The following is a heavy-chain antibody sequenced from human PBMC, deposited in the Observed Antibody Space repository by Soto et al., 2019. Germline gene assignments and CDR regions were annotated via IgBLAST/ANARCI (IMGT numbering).Heavy chain of an antibody. D-gene: IGHD3-3*01. CDR2: IYYSGST. V-gene: IGHV4-39*01. CDR3: ARHRRAVTIFGVLDY. Sequence: SETLSLTCTVSGGSISSSSYYWGWIRQPPGKGLEWIGSIYYSGSTYYNPSLKSRVTISVDTSKNQFSLKLSSVTAADTAVYYCARHRRAVTIFGVLDYWGQGTLVTVSS. CDR1: GGSISSSSYY. J-gene: IGHJ4*02.